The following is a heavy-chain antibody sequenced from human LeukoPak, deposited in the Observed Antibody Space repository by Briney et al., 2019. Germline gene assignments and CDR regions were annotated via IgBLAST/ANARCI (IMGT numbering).Heavy chain of an antibody. J-gene: IGHJ4*02. Sequence: ASVKVSCKASGYTFTGYYIHWVRQASGQGLEWMGWLNPNSGDTNYAQKFQGRVTMTRDTSISTAYMELSRLRSDDTAVYYCARTYNWNDAFDYWGQGTLVTVSS. D-gene: IGHD1-1*01. CDR1: GYTFTGYY. CDR3: ARTYNWNDAFDY. V-gene: IGHV1-2*02. CDR2: LNPNSGDT.